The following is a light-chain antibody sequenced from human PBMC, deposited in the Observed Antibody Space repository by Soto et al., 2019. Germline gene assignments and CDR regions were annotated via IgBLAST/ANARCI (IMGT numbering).Light chain of an antibody. CDR2: DAC. CDR3: QQRYNWPPFS. Sequence: EIVLTQSPATLSLSPGERATLSCRASQSVSSYLAWYQQKPGQAPRLLIYDACNRAIGIPARFSASGSGTDFTLTISRLEPGDFAVYYCQQRYNWPPFSFGQGTRLE. J-gene: IGKJ5*01. CDR1: QSVSSY. V-gene: IGKV3-11*01.